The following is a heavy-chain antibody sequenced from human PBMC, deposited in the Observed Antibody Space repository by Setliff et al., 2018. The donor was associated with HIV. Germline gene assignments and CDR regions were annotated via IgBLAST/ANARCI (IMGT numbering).Heavy chain of an antibody. CDR1: GYTFINFG. V-gene: IGHV1-18*04. CDR3: ARDPRSGYDSDTAMVTVYYYYMDV. CDR2: ISGYNGNT. J-gene: IGHJ6*03. Sequence: ASVKVSCKASGYTFINFGITWVRQAPGQGLEWVGYISGYNGNTKDAQNVQGRVTMTTDTSTSTAYMELRSLRYDDTTVYYCARDPRSGYDSDTAMVTVYYYYMDVWGKGTTVTVSS. D-gene: IGHD5-18*01.